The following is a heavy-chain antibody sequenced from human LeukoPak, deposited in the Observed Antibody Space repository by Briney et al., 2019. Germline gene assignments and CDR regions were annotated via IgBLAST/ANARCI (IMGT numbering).Heavy chain of an antibody. D-gene: IGHD5-18*01. Sequence: GGSLRLSCAASGFTFSSYAMSWVRQAPGKGLEWVSSITSSSSYIYYADSVKGRFTISRDNAQDSLFLQMNSLRAEDTAVYYCARESGYSYGYGVLDWYFDLWGRGTLVTVSS. CDR1: GFTFSSYA. V-gene: IGHV3-21*01. CDR3: ARESGYSYGYGVLDWYFDL. CDR2: ITSSSSYI. J-gene: IGHJ2*01.